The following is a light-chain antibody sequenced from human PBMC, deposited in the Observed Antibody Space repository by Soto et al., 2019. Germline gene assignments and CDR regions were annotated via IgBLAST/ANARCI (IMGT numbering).Light chain of an antibody. V-gene: IGKV1-5*03. CDR1: ESISSW. CDR3: QQFQSYFRT. J-gene: IGKJ1*01. CDR2: QAS. Sequence: DIQMTQSPSTLSASVGDRVTITCRASESISSWLTWYQQKPGKAPKLVIYQASSLASGVPSRFSGSGSGTEFTLTINNLQPEDFATYYCQQFQSYFRTFGQGTKVEI.